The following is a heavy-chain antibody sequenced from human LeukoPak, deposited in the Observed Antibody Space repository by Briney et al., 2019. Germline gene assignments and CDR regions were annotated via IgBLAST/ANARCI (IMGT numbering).Heavy chain of an antibody. CDR1: GFTFSRHA. D-gene: IGHD3-10*01. CDR3: ASAMVRGKNGDY. Sequence: HPGGSLRLSCAAPGFTFSRHAMSWVRQAPGRGLEWVSTIDRSGDDTYYRDSVKGRFTISRDNAKNSLYLQMNSLRAEDTAVYYCASAMVRGKNGDYWGQGTLVTVSS. V-gene: IGHV3-23*01. J-gene: IGHJ4*02. CDR2: IDRSGDDT.